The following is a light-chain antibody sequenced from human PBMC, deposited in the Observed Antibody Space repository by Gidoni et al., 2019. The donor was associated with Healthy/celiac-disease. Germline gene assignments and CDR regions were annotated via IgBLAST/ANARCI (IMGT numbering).Light chain of an antibody. CDR1: SSDVGGYNY. Sequence: QSALTQPASVSGSPGQSLTISCTGTSSDVGGYNYVSWYHQHPGKAPKLMIYEVSNRPSGVSNRFSGSKSGNTASLTISGLQAEDEADYYCSSYTSSSTPLYVFGTGTKVTVL. CDR3: SSYTSSSTPLYV. CDR2: EVS. V-gene: IGLV2-14*01. J-gene: IGLJ1*01.